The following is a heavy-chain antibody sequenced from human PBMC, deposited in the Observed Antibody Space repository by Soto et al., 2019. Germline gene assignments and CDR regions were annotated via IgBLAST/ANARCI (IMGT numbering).Heavy chain of an antibody. V-gene: IGHV1-69*13. D-gene: IGHD3-22*01. J-gene: IGHJ4*02. CDR2: ISPMFGEP. CDR1: GGTFIRYT. Sequence: SAVRGSFKAAGGTFIRYTINWLPQAPVQGLEWMGGISPMFGEPNYAQKVQGRVTITADESTSTGYMELRSLRSDDTAVYYCARDGALYDSSAYYFLYWGQGTLVTLSA. CDR3: ARDGALYDSSAYYFLY.